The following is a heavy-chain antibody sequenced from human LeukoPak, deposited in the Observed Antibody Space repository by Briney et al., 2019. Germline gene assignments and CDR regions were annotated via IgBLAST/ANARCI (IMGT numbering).Heavy chain of an antibody. CDR2: IHYSGAT. CDR3: ARPYYYDASGPFDY. CDR1: GGSISSNDWY. D-gene: IGHD3-22*01. J-gene: IGHJ4*02. Sequence: PSETLSLTCTVSGGSISSNDWYWGWIRQPPGKGLEWIGSIHYSGATYYNPSLKSRVTISVDTSNNQFSLKVRSVTAADTAVYYCARPYYYDASGPFDYWGQGTLVTVSS. V-gene: IGHV4-39*01.